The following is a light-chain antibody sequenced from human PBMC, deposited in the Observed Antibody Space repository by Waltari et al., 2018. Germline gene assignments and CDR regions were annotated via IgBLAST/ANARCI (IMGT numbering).Light chain of an antibody. V-gene: IGKV4-1*01. CDR1: QSVLYNSNNKNY. Sequence: DIVMTQSPDSLAVSLGERATINCKSSQSVLYNSNNKNYLAWYQQKPGPPPKLLIYWASTRESGVPDRFSGSGSGTDFTLTISSLQAEDVAVYYCQQYYSTPPTFGGGTKVEIK. J-gene: IGKJ4*01. CDR2: WAS. CDR3: QQYYSTPPT.